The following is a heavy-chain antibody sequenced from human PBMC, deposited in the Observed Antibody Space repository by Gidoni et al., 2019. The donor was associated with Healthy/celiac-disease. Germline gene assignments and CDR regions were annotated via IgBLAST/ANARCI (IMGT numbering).Heavy chain of an antibody. CDR2: IKQDGSEK. CDR1: GFTFSSYW. J-gene: IGHJ4*02. D-gene: IGHD3-10*01. Sequence: EVQLVESGGGLVQPGGSLRLSCAASGFTFSSYWMSWARQAPGKGLEWVANIKQDGSEKYYVDSVKGRFTISRDNAKNSLYLQMNSLRAEDTAVYYCARDLFSEITMVRGVIGYWGQGTLVTVSS. CDR3: ARDLFSEITMVRGVIGY. V-gene: IGHV3-7*01.